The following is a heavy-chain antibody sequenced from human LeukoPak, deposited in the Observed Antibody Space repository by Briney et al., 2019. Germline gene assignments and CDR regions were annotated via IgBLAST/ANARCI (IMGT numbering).Heavy chain of an antibody. CDR2: IYYSGST. D-gene: IGHD3-22*01. V-gene: IGHV4-59*01. CDR3: AAGAYYYDSSGGNWFDP. Sequence: PSETLSLTCTVSGGSISSYYWSWIRQPPGKGLEWIGYIYYSGSTNYNPSLKSRVTISVDTSKNQFSLKLSSVTAADTAVYYCAAGAYYYDSSGGNWFDPRGQGTLVTVSS. J-gene: IGHJ5*02. CDR1: GGSISSYY.